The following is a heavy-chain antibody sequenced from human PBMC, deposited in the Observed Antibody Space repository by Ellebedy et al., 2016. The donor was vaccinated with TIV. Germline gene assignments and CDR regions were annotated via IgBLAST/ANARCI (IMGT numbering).Heavy chain of an antibody. J-gene: IGHJ2*01. CDR3: ASSIPAAPWYFDL. D-gene: IGHD6-13*01. V-gene: IGHV3-74*01. CDR2: INSDGSIT. CDR1: GFTFSSYW. Sequence: GESLKISCAASGFTFSSYWIHWVRQAPGKGLVWLSPINSDGSITLYADSVKGRFTISRDNSKNTLYLQMNSLRAEDTAVYFCASSIPAAPWYFDLWGRGTLVTVSS.